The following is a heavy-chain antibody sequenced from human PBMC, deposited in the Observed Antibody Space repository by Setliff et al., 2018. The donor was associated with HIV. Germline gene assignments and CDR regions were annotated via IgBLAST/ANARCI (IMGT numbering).Heavy chain of an antibody. V-gene: IGHV4-39*07. Sequence: KTSETLSLTCTVSGGSINITNFYWAWIRQPPGKGLEWLGSIYYSGTTYVHPSLKSRVTISIDTFKSQFSLKLRSVNAADTAVYYCASWGAGSNSGFDYWGRGTLVTVSS. CDR2: IYYSGTT. CDR3: ASWGAGSNSGFDY. D-gene: IGHD3-16*01. CDR1: GGSINITNFY. J-gene: IGHJ4*02.